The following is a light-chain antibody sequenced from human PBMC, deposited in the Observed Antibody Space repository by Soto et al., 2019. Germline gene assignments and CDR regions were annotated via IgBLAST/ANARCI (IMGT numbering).Light chain of an antibody. J-gene: IGKJ5*01. V-gene: IGKV1-5*03. CDR2: KAS. CDR3: QQYNTWPPIT. CDR1: QSISSW. Sequence: DIHMNQSPSTLSASVGDRATITCRASQSISSWLAWYQQKQGKAPKLLIYKASSLESGVPSRFSGSGSGTEFTLTISSLQPDDFAVYYCQQYNTWPPITFGQGTRLDIK.